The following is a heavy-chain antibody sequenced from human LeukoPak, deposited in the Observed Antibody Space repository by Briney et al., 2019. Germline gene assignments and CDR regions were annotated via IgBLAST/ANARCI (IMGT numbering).Heavy chain of an antibody. CDR3: ARDLTPGYSGYDGDY. V-gene: IGHV3-48*01. Sequence: GGSLRLSCAASGFTFSSYEMNWFRQAPGKGLEWVSYISSSSSAIYYADSVKGRFTISRDNAKNSLYLQMNSLRAEDTAVYYCARDLTPGYSGYDGDYWGQGTLVTVSS. J-gene: IGHJ4*02. D-gene: IGHD5-12*01. CDR2: ISSSSSAI. CDR1: GFTFSSYE.